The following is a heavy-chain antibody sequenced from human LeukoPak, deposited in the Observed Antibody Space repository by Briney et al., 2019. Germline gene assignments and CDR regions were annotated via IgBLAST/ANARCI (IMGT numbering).Heavy chain of an antibody. CDR3: ARQDRGGNSDY. D-gene: IGHD4-23*01. Sequence: ASVKVSCKASGYTFTDYYMHWMRQAPGQGLEWMEWINPNSGGANYAQKFQGRVTMTRDTSITTAYMELSRLRSDDTAVYYCARQDRGGNSDYWGQGTLVTVSS. J-gene: IGHJ4*02. V-gene: IGHV1-2*02. CDR2: INPNSGGA. CDR1: GYTFTDYY.